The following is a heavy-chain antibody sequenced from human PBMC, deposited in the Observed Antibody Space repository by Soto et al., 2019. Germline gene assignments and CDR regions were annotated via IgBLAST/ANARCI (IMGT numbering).Heavy chain of an antibody. CDR3: ARDSYYDILTGYYSSFDY. V-gene: IGHV4-39*02. CDR2: IYYSGST. D-gene: IGHD3-9*01. Sequence: SETLSLTCTVSGGPISSSSYYWGWIRQPPGKGLEWIGSIYYSGSTYYNPSLKCRVTISVDTSKNQFSLKLSSVTAADTAVYYCARDSYYDILTGYYSSFDYWGQGTLVTVSS. CDR1: GGPISSSSYY. J-gene: IGHJ4*02.